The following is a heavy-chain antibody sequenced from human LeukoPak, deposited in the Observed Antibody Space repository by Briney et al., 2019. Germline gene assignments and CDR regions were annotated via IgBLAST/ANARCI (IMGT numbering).Heavy chain of an antibody. V-gene: IGHV1-8*01. CDR1: GYTFTSYD. Sequence: ASVKVSCKASGYTFTSYDINWVRQATGQGLEWMGWMNPNSGNTGYAQKFQGRVTMTRNASISTAYMELSSLRSEDTAVYYCASSSSADYYYYGMDVWGQGTTVIVSS. J-gene: IGHJ6*02. CDR3: ASSSSADYYYYGMDV. D-gene: IGHD6-6*01. CDR2: MNPNSGNT.